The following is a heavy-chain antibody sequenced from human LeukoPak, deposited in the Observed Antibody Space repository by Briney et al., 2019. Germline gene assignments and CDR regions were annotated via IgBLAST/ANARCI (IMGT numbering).Heavy chain of an antibody. D-gene: IGHD5-18*01. V-gene: IGHV4-59*01. J-gene: IGHJ5*02. CDR2: IYYSGST. CDR3: ARKRGYSYGRHTWFDP. CDR1: GGSISSYY. Sequence: NPSETLSLTCTVSGGSISSYYWSWIRQPPGKGLEWIGYIYYSGSTNYNPSLKSRVTISVDTPKNQFSLKLSSVTAADTAVYYCARKRGYSYGRHTWFDPWGQGTLVTVSS.